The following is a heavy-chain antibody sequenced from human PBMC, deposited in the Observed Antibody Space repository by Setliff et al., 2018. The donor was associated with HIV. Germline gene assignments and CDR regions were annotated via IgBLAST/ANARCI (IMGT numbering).Heavy chain of an antibody. Sequence: GGSLRLSCSASGFLFNRYSLNWVRQAPGRGPEWVASISNSSRYYWVKARYGDSVRGRFTISGDYAKNSVYLQMNSLRVEDSACYYCAREVLRGGDDAFGLWGRGTVVTVS. D-gene: IGHD3-10*01. CDR1: GFLFNRYS. V-gene: IGHV3-21*01. CDR3: AREVLRGGDDAFGL. CDR2: ISNSSRYY. J-gene: IGHJ3*01.